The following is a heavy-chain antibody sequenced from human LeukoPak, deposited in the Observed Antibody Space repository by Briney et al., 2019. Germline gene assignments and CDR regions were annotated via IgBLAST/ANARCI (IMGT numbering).Heavy chain of an antibody. D-gene: IGHD3-22*01. Sequence: GGSLRLSCAASGFTLSNHWLSWVRQAPGKGLEWVASIKQDGSDKYYVDSVKGRFTISRDNAKNSLYVQMNSLRVEDTAVYYCASDLIYYDSRWGQGTLVTVSS. CDR2: IKQDGSDK. CDR1: GFTLSNHW. CDR3: ASDLIYYDSR. J-gene: IGHJ4*02. V-gene: IGHV3-7*01.